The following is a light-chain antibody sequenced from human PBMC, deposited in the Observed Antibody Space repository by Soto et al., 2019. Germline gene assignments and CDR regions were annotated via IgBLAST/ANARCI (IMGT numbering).Light chain of an antibody. V-gene: IGKV1-39*01. CDR2: TAS. J-gene: IGKJ1*01. Sequence: IHMTHSPSSLSASVLYRVTITFLSSQSIANFLNWYQQKPGKAPKLLIYTASSLQSGVPSRFSGSGSGTDFTLTISSLQAEDFATYYCQQSYSTPPWTFGQGTKVDIK. CDR1: QSIANF. CDR3: QQSYSTPPWT.